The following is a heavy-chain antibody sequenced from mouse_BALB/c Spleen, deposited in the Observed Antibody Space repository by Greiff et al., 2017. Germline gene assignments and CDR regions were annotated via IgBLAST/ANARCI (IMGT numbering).Heavy chain of an antibody. Sequence: VQLQQSGPGLVQPSQSLSITCTVSGFSLTSYGVHWVRQSPGKGLEWLGVIWSGGSTDYNAAFISRLSISKDNSKSQVFFKMNSLQADDTAIYYCARNDGYGYDGVGDYWGQGTSVTVSS. CDR2: IWSGGST. D-gene: IGHD2-2*01. V-gene: IGHV2-4-1*01. CDR3: ARNDGYGYDGVGDY. CDR1: GFSLTSYG. J-gene: IGHJ4*01.